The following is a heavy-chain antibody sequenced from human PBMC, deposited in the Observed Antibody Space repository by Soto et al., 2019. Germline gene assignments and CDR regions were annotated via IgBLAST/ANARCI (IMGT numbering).Heavy chain of an antibody. Sequence: GGLLRHPSAAAYVTCSNLWMYRVRQAPGKGLVWVSRIKSDGSSTSYADSVEGRFTISRDNAKNTLYLQMNSLRGEDTAVYYCARSPSSGWYYFDYWGQGALVTVSS. D-gene: IGHD6-19*01. CDR2: IKSDGSST. V-gene: IGHV3-74*01. CDR1: YVTCSNLW. CDR3: ARSPSSGWYYFDY. J-gene: IGHJ4*02.